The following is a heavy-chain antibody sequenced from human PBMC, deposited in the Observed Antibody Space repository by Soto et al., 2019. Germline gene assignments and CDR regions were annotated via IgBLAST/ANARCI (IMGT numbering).Heavy chain of an antibody. CDR2: IIPIVGTG. J-gene: IGHJ6*02. Sequence: QVQLVQSGAEVKKPGSSVKVSCKASGGSFSSYAISWVRQAPGQGLEWMGGIIPIVGTGNYAQNCQGRVPITADESTSTAYMELSSLRSEDTAMSSCARDLRAAGRPGMDVWGQGTTVTVSS. D-gene: IGHD6-13*01. V-gene: IGHV1-69*01. CDR3: ARDLRAAGRPGMDV. CDR1: GGSFSSYA.